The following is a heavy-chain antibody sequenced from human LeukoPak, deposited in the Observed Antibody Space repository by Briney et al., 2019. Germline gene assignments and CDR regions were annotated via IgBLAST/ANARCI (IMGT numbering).Heavy chain of an antibody. CDR2: IYPGDSDT. D-gene: IGHD6-19*01. J-gene: IGHJ3*02. V-gene: IGHV5-51*01. Sequence: GESLKISCKGSGYSFTNYWIGWVRQMPGKGLEWMGIIYPGDSDTRYSPSFQGQVTISADKSISTAYLQWSSLKASDTAMYYCARDSPYSSGWRDAFDIWGQGTMVTVSS. CDR3: ARDSPYSSGWRDAFDI. CDR1: GYSFTNYW.